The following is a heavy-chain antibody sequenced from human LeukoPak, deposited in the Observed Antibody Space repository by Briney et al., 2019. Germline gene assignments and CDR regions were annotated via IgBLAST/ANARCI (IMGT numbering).Heavy chain of an antibody. CDR2: IYYSGST. CDR1: GGSISSSSYY. Sequence: PSETLSLTCTVSGGSISSSSYYWGWIRQPPGKGLEWIESIYYSGSTYNNPSLKSRVTISVDKSKNKFSLKLSSVTAADTAVYYCARDGYYYDSSGYYGKFDYWGQGTLVTVSS. V-gene: IGHV4-39*07. D-gene: IGHD3-22*01. J-gene: IGHJ4*02. CDR3: ARDGYYYDSSGYYGKFDY.